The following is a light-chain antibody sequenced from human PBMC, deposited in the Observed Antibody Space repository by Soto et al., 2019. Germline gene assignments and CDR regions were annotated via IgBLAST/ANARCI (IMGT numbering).Light chain of an antibody. V-gene: IGKV3-15*01. Sequence: EIVMTQSPATLSVSPRERVTLSCRASQSINNNLAWYQQKPGQAPRLLIYAAFTRATGNPARLSGSGSGTEFTLTIDSLQSEDFAVYYCQYYSDWPPPYAFGQGTKLEIK. CDR3: QYYSDWPPPYA. CDR2: AAF. J-gene: IGKJ2*01. CDR1: QSINNN.